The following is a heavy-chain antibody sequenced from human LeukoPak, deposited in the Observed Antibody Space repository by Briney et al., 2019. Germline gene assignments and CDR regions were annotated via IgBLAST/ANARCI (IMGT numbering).Heavy chain of an antibody. J-gene: IGHJ3*02. CDR2: IYSGGST. D-gene: IGHD2-21*01. CDR1: GFTFTDYS. V-gene: IGHV3-53*01. Sequence: GGSLRLSCAASGFTFTDYSMHWVRQAPGKGLEWVSVIYSGGSTYYADSVKGRFTISRDNSKNTLYLQMNSLRAEDTAVYYCARAPAYCGGDCFENAFDIWGQGTMVTVSS. CDR3: ARAPAYCGGDCFENAFDI.